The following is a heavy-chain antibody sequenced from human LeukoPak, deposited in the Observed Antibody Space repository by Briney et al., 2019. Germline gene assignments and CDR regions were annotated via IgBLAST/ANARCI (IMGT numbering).Heavy chain of an antibody. D-gene: IGHD3-16*01. V-gene: IGHV3-30*02. CDR2: IRNDGSKR. CDR1: GFSFSTYA. J-gene: IGHJ1*01. CDR3: AKSPMTSVNYVDF. Sequence: GGSLRLSCAASGFSFSTYAMHWVRQAPGKGLEWVAYIRNDGSKRYYADSVKGRFTISRDNSKSTLSLQMNSLRGEDTAVYYCAKSPMTSVNYVDFWGQGTLVTVSS.